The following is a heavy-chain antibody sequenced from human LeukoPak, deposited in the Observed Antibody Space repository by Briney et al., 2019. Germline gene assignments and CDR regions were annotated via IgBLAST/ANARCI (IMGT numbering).Heavy chain of an antibody. CDR1: GGPISSYY. CDR3: ASNYDFWSGYYHFDY. V-gene: IGHV4-4*07. CDR2: IYTSGST. J-gene: IGHJ4*02. Sequence: KTSETLSLTCTVSGGPISSYYWSWIRQPAGKGLEWIGRIYTSGSTNYNPSLKSRVTISADKSKNQFSLKLSSATAADTAVYYCASNYDFWSGYYHFDYWGQGTLVTVSS. D-gene: IGHD3-3*01.